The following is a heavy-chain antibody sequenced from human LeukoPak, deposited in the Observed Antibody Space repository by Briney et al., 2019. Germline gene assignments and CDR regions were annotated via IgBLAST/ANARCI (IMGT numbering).Heavy chain of an antibody. J-gene: IGHJ4*02. D-gene: IGHD3-16*01. V-gene: IGHV4-34*01. CDR3: ARVRGNRGKYFDY. CDR2: INHSGST. Sequence: SETLSLTCAVYGGSFSGYYWSWIRQPPGKGLEWIGEINHSGSTNYNSSLKSRVTISVDTSKNQFSLKLSSVTAADTAVYYCARVRGNRGKYFDYWGQGTLVTVSS. CDR1: GGSFSGYY.